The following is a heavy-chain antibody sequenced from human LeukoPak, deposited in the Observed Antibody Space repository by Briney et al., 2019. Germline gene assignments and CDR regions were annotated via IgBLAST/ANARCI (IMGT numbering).Heavy chain of an antibody. V-gene: IGHV1-8*01. CDR1: GYTFASYD. J-gene: IGHJ4*02. D-gene: IGHD2-15*01. CDR2: MNPDSTNT. CDR3: ARVPSLGYCSGGSCYRFDH. Sequence: ASVTVSCKASGYTFASYDINWVRQAPGQGLEWMGWMNPDSTNTGYAQKFQGRVTMTRDTSMSTAYMELSSLTSEDTAVYYCARVPSLGYCSGGSCYRFDHWGQGTLVAVSS.